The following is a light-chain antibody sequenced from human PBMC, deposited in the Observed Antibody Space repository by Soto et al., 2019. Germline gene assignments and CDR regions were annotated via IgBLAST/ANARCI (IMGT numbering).Light chain of an antibody. V-gene: IGLV1-44*01. J-gene: IGLJ3*02. CDR3: AVWDDSLSGWV. CDR2: NND. Sequence: QSVLTQPPSASGTPGQRVTISCSGSSSNIGKNTVDWYQQLPGTAPTLLMYNNDQRPPGVPARVSGSKSGTSASLAIGGLQSVDEADYYCAVWDDSLSGWVFGGGTKVTVL. CDR1: SSNIGKNT.